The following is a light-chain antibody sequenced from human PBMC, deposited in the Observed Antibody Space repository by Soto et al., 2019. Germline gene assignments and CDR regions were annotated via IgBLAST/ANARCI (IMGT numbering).Light chain of an antibody. J-gene: IGLJ2*01. CDR2: RAD. CDR3: AAWDDTLSGLV. CDR1: SSNIGGNY. Sequence: QSVLTRPPSASGAPGQTVTISCSGRSSNIGGNYVYWYQQLPETAPRLLLYRADQRPSGIPDRFSGSKSGTSASLAISGLRSEDEADYYCAAWDDTLSGLVFGGGTKVTVL. V-gene: IGLV1-47*01.